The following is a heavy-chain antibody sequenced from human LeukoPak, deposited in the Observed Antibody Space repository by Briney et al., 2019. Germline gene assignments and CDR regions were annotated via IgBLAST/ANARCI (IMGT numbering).Heavy chain of an antibody. CDR3: ARQWQSTGFDY. V-gene: IGHV4-38-2*01. CDR2: IYHSGST. J-gene: IGHJ4*02. Sequence: SETLSLTCAVSGYSISSGYYWGWIRPPPGKGLEWIGSIYHSGSTHYNSSLKSRITISVDTSKNQFSLKLSSVTAADTAVYYCARQWQSTGFDYWGQGTLVTVSS. CDR1: GYSISSGYY. D-gene: IGHD2-2*01.